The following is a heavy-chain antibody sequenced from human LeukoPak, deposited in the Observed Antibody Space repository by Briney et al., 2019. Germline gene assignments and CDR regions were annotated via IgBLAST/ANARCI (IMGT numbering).Heavy chain of an antibody. CDR2: ISGSGDAT. V-gene: IGHV3-23*01. D-gene: IGHD6-13*01. CDR1: GFTLSNYA. Sequence: GGSLRLSCAASGFTLSNYAMTWVRHAPGKGLESISVISGSGDATKYADSVKGPFTISRDNSKSTLYVQMNSLRAEDTAVYYCAKDLLRAAADLWGQGTLVTVSS. J-gene: IGHJ5*02. CDR3: AKDLLRAAADL.